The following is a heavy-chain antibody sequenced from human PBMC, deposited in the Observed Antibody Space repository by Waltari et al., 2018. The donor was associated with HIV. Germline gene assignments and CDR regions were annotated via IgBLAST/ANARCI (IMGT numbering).Heavy chain of an antibody. J-gene: IGHJ3*01. CDR2: INSDGSST. Sequence: EVQLVESGGGSVQPGGSLRLSCAPSGFTLSSYWTFWVRQVPGKGLVWVSRINSDGSSTTYADSVKGRFTISRDNAKNTLYLQMNSLRAEDTAMYYCTRGNGHAFDLWGQGTMVTVSS. D-gene: IGHD2-8*01. CDR1: GFTLSSYW. CDR3: TRGNGHAFDL. V-gene: IGHV3-74*01.